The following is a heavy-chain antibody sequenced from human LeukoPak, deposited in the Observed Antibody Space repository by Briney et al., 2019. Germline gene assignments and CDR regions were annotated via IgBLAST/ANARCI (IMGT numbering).Heavy chain of an antibody. CDR1: GFTFSSYS. V-gene: IGHV3-48*01. CDR2: ISSSSSTI. D-gene: IGHD3-22*01. Sequence: PGRSLRLSCAASGFTFSSYSMNWVRQAPGKGLEWVSYISSSSSTIYYADSVKGRFTISRDNAKNSLYLQMNSLRAEDTAVYYCAKEVYYDSSGLDYWGQGTLVTVSS. J-gene: IGHJ4*02. CDR3: AKEVYYDSSGLDY.